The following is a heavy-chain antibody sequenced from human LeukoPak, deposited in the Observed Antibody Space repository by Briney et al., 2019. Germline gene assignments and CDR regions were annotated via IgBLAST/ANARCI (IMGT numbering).Heavy chain of an antibody. CDR2: SSSSSTI. D-gene: IGHD6-6*01. V-gene: IGHV3-48*02. CDR1: GFSFSRYS. Sequence: GGSLRLSCAASGFSFSRYSMNWFRQAPGKGLERLSYSSSSSTIYYADSVKGRFTISRDNAKNSLYLQMNSLRDEDTAVYYCARDYSSFASDIWGQGTMVTVSS. J-gene: IGHJ3*02. CDR3: ARDYSSFASDI.